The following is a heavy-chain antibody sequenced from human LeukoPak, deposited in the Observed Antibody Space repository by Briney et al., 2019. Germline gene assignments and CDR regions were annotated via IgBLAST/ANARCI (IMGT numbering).Heavy chain of an antibody. CDR3: AKDRYFIAARRDYFDY. V-gene: IGHV3-23*01. CDR2: ISGSGGST. J-gene: IGHJ4*02. D-gene: IGHD6-6*01. CDR1: GFTFSSYG. Sequence: GGSLRLSCAASGFTFSSYGMSWVRQAPGKGLEWVSAISGSGGSTYYADSVKGRFTISRDNSKNTLYLQMNSLRAEDTAVYYCAKDRYFIAARRDYFDYWGQGTLVTVSS.